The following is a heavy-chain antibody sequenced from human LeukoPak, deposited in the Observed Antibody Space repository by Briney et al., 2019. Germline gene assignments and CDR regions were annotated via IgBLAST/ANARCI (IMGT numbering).Heavy chain of an antibody. CDR2: INQDGSEK. CDR1: GFTFSSYW. D-gene: IGHD3-22*01. V-gene: IGHV3-7*05. J-gene: IGHJ4*02. CDR3: ARAGGYYYDSSGYYYAEEYYFDY. Sequence: GGSLRLSCAASGFTFSSYWMSWVRQAPGKGLQWVANINQDGSEKYSVDSVKGRFTISRDNAKNSLFLQMNSLRAEDTAVYYCARAGGYYYDSSGYYYAEEYYFDYWGQGTLVTVSS.